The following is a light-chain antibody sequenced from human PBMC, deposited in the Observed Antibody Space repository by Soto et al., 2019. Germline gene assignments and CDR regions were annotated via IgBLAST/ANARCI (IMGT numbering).Light chain of an antibody. CDR2: GNT. CDR1: STNIGAHYD. Sequence: QSVLTQPPSVSGTPGQRVTISFTGTSTNIGAHYDVHWYQQLPGTAPKLLIYGNTNRPSGVPDRFSGFKSGTSASLAITGLQPDDEADYYCKPYDSGLSQSYVFGAGTKVTVL. J-gene: IGLJ1*01. CDR3: KPYDSGLSQSYV. V-gene: IGLV1-40*01.